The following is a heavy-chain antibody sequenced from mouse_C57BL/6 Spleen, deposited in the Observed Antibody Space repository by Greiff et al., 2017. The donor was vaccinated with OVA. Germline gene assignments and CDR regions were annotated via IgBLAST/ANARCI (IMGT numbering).Heavy chain of an antibody. CDR1: GYTFTSYW. V-gene: IGHV1-69*01. J-gene: IGHJ1*03. CDR2: IDPSDSYT. D-gene: IGHD2-3*01. Sequence: VQLQQPGAELVMPGASVKLSCKASGYTFTSYWMHWVKQRPGQGLEWIGEIDPSDSYTNYNQKFKGKSTLTVDKSSSTAYMQLSSLTSEDSAVYYCARRVYDGYPWYFDVWGTGTTVTVSS. CDR3: ARRVYDGYPWYFDV.